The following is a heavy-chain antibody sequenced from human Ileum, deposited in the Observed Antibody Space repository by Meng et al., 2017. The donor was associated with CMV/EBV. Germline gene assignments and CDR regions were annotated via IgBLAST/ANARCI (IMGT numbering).Heavy chain of an antibody. CDR3: VRSSGWALFDY. Sequence: QVQLVQSWAEMKKAGASVKVSCTTSGFTFSDYYIHWVRQAPGQGLEWMGWVNSKNTATNYARKFQGRVSMTRDTSISTAHMELSRLMSDDTAVYYCVRSSGWALFDYWGQGTLVTVSS. D-gene: IGHD6-19*01. CDR2: VNSKNTAT. CDR1: GFTFSDYY. V-gene: IGHV1-2*02. J-gene: IGHJ4*02.